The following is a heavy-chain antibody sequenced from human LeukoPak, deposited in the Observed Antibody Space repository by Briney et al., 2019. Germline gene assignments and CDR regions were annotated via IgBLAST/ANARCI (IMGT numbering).Heavy chain of an antibody. CDR2: INPNSGGT. D-gene: IGHD5-24*01. CDR3: AKVLTADGYNRTPYYFDY. Sequence: ASVKVSCKASGYTFTGYYMHWVRQAPGQGLEWMGWINPNSGGTNYAQKFQGRVTMTRDTSISTAYMELSRLRSDDTAVYYCAKVLTADGYNRTPYYFDYWGQGTLVTVSS. V-gene: IGHV1-2*02. CDR1: GYTFTGYY. J-gene: IGHJ4*02.